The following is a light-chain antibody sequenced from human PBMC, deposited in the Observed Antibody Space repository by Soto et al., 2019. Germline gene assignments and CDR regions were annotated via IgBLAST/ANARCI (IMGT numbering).Light chain of an antibody. CDR3: QQYNNRWT. CDR2: KAS. CDR1: QSISVW. Sequence: DIQMTQSPCTLSASVGDRVTITCRASQSISVWLAWFQQKQGNAPKLLIYKASTLESGVPSRFSGSGSGTEFTLTISSLQPDDSATYYCQQYNNRWTFGQGTKVEI. J-gene: IGKJ1*01. V-gene: IGKV1-5*03.